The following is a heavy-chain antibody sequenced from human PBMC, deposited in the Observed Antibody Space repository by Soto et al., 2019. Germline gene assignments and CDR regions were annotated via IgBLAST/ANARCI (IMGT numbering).Heavy chain of an antibody. J-gene: IGHJ4*02. Sequence: QVQLVQSGAEVKKPGSSVKVSCKASGGTFSSYAISWVRQAPGQGLEWMGGIIPIFGTANYAQKFQGRVTSSADESTNTAYMERSSLTSEDTDVYYCARDKLKPQYAYSSGSYYNFDYWGQGTLVTVSS. D-gene: IGHD3-10*01. CDR2: IIPIFGTA. CDR3: ARDKLKPQYAYSSGSYYNFDY. V-gene: IGHV1-69*12. CDR1: GGTFSSYA.